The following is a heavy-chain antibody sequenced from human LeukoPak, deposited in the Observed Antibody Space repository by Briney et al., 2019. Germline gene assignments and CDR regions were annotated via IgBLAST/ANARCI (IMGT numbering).Heavy chain of an antibody. J-gene: IGHJ4*02. Sequence: PGRSLRLSCAASGFTFRSYGMQWVRQAPGKGLEWVAVIWYDGSNKYYADSVKGRFTISRDNSKNTLYLQMNSLRGEDTAVYYCARDRVRSSYYFDYWGQGTLVTVSS. CDR2: IWYDGSNK. CDR1: GFTFRSYG. D-gene: IGHD3-10*01. V-gene: IGHV3-33*08. CDR3: ARDRVRSSYYFDY.